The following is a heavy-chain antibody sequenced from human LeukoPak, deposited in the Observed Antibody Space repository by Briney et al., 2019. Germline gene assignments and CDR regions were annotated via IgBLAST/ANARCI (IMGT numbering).Heavy chain of an antibody. CDR3: ARRSYCYSTSCYGFWFDS. V-gene: IGHV5-51*01. J-gene: IGHJ5*01. CDR2: IYPGDSDT. D-gene: IGHD2-2*01. Sequence: GESLKTSFKGLGYTFTSYLLGWVRQISGKGLEWMGIIYPGDSDTRYSPSFQGQVAFPADKSISTAYLQWRSLKASDTAMYYCARRSYCYSTSCYGFWFDSWGQGTLVTVSS. CDR1: GYTFTSYL.